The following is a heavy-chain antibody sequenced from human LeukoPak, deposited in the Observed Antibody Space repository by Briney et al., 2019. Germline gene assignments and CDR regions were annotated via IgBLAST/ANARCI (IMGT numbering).Heavy chain of an antibody. V-gene: IGHV1-2*02. CDR2: INPHSGGT. J-gene: IGHJ4*02. CDR1: GYTFTDYY. Sequence: ASVKVSCKASGYTFTDYYIHWVRQAPGQGLEWMGWINPHSGGTNYSQKFQGRVTITRDTSISTAYMELRRLTSDDTAVYYCARARYSSSWYHFDYWGQGALVSVSS. CDR3: ARARYSSSWYHFDY. D-gene: IGHD6-13*01.